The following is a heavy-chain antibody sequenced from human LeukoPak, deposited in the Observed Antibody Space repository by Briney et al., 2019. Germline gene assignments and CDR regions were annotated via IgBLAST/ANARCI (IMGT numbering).Heavy chain of an antibody. J-gene: IGHJ4*02. V-gene: IGHV1-69*01. CDR3: ARAPVAMVFHLPDY. CDR1: GGTFSSYA. CDR2: IIHIFGTA. D-gene: IGHD5-18*01. Sequence: SVKVSCKASGGTFSSYAISWVRQAPGQGLEWMGGIIHIFGTANYAQKFQGRVTITADESTSTAYMELSSLRSEDTAVYYCARAPVAMVFHLPDYWGQGTLVTVSS.